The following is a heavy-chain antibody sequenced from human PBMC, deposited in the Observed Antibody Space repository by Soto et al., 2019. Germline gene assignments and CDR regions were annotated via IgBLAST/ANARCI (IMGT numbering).Heavy chain of an antibody. CDR2: ISSSSRYI. D-gene: IGHD3-3*01. J-gene: IGHJ6*02. CDR3: ARSWNYYYYYGMDV. V-gene: IGHV3-21*01. CDR1: GFTFSSYS. Sequence: EVQLVESGGGLVKPGGSLRLSCAASGFTFSSYSMNWVRQAPGKRLEWVSSISSSSRYIYYADSVKGRFTISRDNAKNSLYLQMNSLRAEDTAVYYCARSWNYYYYYGMDVWGQGTTVTVSS.